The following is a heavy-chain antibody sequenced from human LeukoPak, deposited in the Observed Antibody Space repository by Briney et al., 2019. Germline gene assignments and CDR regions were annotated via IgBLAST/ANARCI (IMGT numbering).Heavy chain of an antibody. CDR1: GFTFSSYW. J-gene: IGHJ6*03. V-gene: IGHV3-7*01. Sequence: QPGGSLRLSCAASGFTFSSYWMSWVRQAPGKGLEWVANIKQDGSEKYYVDSVKGRFTISRDNAKNSLYLQMNSLRAEDTAVYYCAREGFYSYYYYMDVWGKGTTVTVSS. D-gene: IGHD2-15*01. CDR3: AREGFYSYYYYMDV. CDR2: IKQDGSEK.